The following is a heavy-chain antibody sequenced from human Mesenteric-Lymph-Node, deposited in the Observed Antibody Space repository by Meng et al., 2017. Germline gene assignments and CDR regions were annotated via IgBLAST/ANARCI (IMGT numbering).Heavy chain of an antibody. J-gene: IGHJ4*02. V-gene: IGHV3-30*03. CDR3: ARAHGDYSGGFDY. CDR2: ISYDGSNK. Sequence: GESLKISCAASGFTFSSDWMSWVRQAPGKGLEWVAVISYDGSNKYYADSVKGRFTISRDNSKNTLYLQMNSLRAEDTAVYYCARAHGDYSGGFDYWGQGTLVTVSS. CDR1: GFTFSSDW. D-gene: IGHD4-17*01.